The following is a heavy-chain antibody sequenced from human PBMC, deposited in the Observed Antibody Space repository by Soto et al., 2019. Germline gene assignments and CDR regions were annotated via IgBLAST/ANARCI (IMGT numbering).Heavy chain of an antibody. Sequence: GESLKISCKGSGYSFTSYWISWVRQMPGKGLEWMGRIDPSDSYTNYSPSFQGHVTISADKSISTAYLQWSSLKASDTAMYYCASNYYGSGSPDYWGQGTLVTVS. V-gene: IGHV5-10-1*01. CDR1: GYSFTSYW. CDR3: ASNYYGSGSPDY. J-gene: IGHJ4*02. CDR2: IDPSDSYT. D-gene: IGHD3-10*01.